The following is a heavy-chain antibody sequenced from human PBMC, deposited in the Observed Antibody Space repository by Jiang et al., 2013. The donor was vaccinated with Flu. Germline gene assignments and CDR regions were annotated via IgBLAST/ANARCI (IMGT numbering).Heavy chain of an antibody. CDR3: ARVSDRVTRYPQALIWFDP. Sequence: PGLVKPSETLSLTCTVSSYSVSSVYYWGWIRQPPGKGLEWIGSIYHSGTTYYNPSLMSRITISVDTSKNQFSLKLSSVTAADTAVYYCARVSDRVTRYPQALIWFDPWGQGTLVTVSS. V-gene: IGHV4-38-2*02. J-gene: IGHJ5*02. CDR1: SYSVSSVYY. CDR2: IYHSGTT. D-gene: IGHD4-11*01.